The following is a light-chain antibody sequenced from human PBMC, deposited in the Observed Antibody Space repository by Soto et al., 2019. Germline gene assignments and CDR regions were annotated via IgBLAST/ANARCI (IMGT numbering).Light chain of an antibody. Sequence: EIVMTQAPATLSVSPGERATLSCRASQRVNNNLAWSQQKPGQAPMLLSFDASARSTGIPARFSGSGSGTEFTLTISSLQSEDFAGYYCQQYNNWPLTFGGGTKVDI. CDR1: QRVNNN. CDR2: DAS. CDR3: QQYNNWPLT. V-gene: IGKV3-15*01. J-gene: IGKJ4*01.